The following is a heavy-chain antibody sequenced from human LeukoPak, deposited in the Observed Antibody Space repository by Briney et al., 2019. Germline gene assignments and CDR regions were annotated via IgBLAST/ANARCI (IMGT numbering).Heavy chain of an antibody. V-gene: IGHV3-30*02. D-gene: IGHD3-16*02. CDR3: AKDAPIGY. Sequence: PGGSLRLSCAASGFTFSNYGLHWVRQAPAKGLEWVAFIRYDGSNKYYADSVKGRFTISRDNSENTLYLQTNSLRPEDTAVYYCAKDAPIGYWGQGTLVTVSS. J-gene: IGHJ4*02. CDR1: GFTFSNYG. CDR2: IRYDGSNK.